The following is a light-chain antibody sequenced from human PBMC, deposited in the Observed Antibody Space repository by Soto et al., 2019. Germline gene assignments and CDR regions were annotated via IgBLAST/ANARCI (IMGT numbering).Light chain of an antibody. CDR3: SSYAGSNNYV. Sequence: QSALTQPPSASGSPGQSVTISCTGTRSDVGGYNYVSWYQQHPGKAPKLMIYEVSKRPSGVPDRFSGSKSGNTASLTVSGLQAEDEADYYCSSYAGSNNYVFGTGTKFTVL. J-gene: IGLJ1*01. V-gene: IGLV2-8*01. CDR1: RSDVGGYNY. CDR2: EVS.